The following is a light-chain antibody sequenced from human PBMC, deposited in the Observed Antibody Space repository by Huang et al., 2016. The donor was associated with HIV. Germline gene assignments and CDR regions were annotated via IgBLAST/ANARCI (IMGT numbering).Light chain of an antibody. V-gene: IGKV4-1*01. CDR3: QQYYITPLT. CDR1: QIFSYNSINKHY. Sequence: DIVMTQSPDSLVVSLGGRATINCQASQIFSYNSINKHYLVRYQQKTGPPPKLLIYWASTRESGVPDRFTGSVSGKDFTLTISSLHAEDVAVYYCQQYYITPLTFGGGTKVEI. J-gene: IGKJ4*01. CDR2: WAS.